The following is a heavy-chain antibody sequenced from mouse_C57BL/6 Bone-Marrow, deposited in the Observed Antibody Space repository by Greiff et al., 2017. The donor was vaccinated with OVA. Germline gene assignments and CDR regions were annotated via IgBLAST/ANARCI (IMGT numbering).Heavy chain of an antibody. J-gene: IGHJ2*01. CDR1: GYTFTSYW. V-gene: IGHV1-50*01. CDR2: IDPSDSYT. Sequence: QVQLQQPGAELVKPGASVKLSCKASGYTFTSYWMQWVKQRPGQGLEWIGEIDPSDSYTNYNQKFKGKATLTVDTSSSTAYMQLSSLTSEDSAVYYCAREGERLRGFDYWGQGTTLTVSS. D-gene: IGHD1-1*01. CDR3: AREGERLRGFDY.